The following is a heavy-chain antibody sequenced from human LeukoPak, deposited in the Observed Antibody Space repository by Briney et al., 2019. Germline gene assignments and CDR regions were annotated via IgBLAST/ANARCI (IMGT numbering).Heavy chain of an antibody. CDR3: TTALYDWNDVNY. Sequence: QPGGSLRLSCAASGFTFSGSAMHWVRQASGKGLEWVGRIRSKANSYATAYAASGKGRFTISRDDSKNTAYLQMNSLKTEDTAVYYCTTALYDWNDVNYWGQGTLVTVSS. V-gene: IGHV3-73*01. CDR2: IRSKANSYAT. J-gene: IGHJ4*02. CDR1: GFTFSGSA. D-gene: IGHD1-20*01.